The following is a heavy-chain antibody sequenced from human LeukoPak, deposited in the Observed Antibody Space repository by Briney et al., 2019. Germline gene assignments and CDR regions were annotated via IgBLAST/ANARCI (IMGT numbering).Heavy chain of an antibody. D-gene: IGHD6-13*01. CDR3: ARGRRWAAAEIVY. CDR1: GGSISSYY. V-gene: IGHV4-4*07. J-gene: IGHJ4*02. Sequence: PSEALSLTCTVSGGSISSYYWSWIRQPAGKGLEWIGRIYTSGSTNYNPSLKSRVTISVDTSKNQFSLKLISVTAADTAVYYCARGRRWAAAEIVYWGQGTLVTVSS. CDR2: IYTSGST.